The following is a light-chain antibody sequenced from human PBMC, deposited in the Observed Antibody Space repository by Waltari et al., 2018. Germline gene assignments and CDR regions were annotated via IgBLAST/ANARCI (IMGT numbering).Light chain of an antibody. V-gene: IGLV2-23*02. CDR1: RRDVGHYNR. CDR3: SSYAGSSKGV. J-gene: IGLJ2*01. Sequence: QSALTQPASVSGSPGQSITISCTGTRRDVGHYNRVSLYQQPPGKAPKLMIYSVSKRPSVVSDRFSGSKSGDMASLTISGLQPEDEAEYFCSSYAGSSKGVFGGGTKVTVL. CDR2: SVS.